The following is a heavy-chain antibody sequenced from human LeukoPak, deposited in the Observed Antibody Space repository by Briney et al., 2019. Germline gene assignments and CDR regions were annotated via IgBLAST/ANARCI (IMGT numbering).Heavy chain of an antibody. CDR1: GGTFSSYA. CDR3: ARVPEKDIVATLNYYGMDV. D-gene: IGHD5-12*01. J-gene: IGHJ6*02. Sequence: ASVKVSCKASGGTFSSYAISWVRQAPGQGLEWMGGIIPIFGTANYAQKFQGRVTITVDESTSTAYMELSSLRSEDTAVYYCARVPEKDIVATLNYYGMDVWGQGTTVTVSS. CDR2: IIPIFGTA. V-gene: IGHV1-69*13.